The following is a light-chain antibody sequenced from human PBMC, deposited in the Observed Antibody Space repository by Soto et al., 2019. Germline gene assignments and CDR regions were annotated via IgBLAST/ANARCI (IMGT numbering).Light chain of an antibody. V-gene: IGKV3D-20*02. CDR3: QQRSNWPRT. CDR1: QSVSSSY. Sequence: IVLTQSPGTLSLSPGERATLSCRFSQSVSSSYLAWYQHKPGQTPRLLIYDTSTRATGVPTRFSGSRSGAEFTLTINSLQSEDFAVYYCQQRSNWPRTFGQGTKVDIK. CDR2: DTS. J-gene: IGKJ1*01.